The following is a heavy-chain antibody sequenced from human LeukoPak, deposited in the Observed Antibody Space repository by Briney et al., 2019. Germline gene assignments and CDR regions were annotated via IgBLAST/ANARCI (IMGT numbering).Heavy chain of an antibody. D-gene: IGHD6-13*01. Sequence: SETLSLTCTVSGGSISSYYWSWIRQPPGKGLEWIGYIYYSGSTNYNPSLESRVTISVDTSKNQFSLKLSSVTAADTAVYYCARGRRYSSSWYRGPEHRDAFDIWGQGTMVTVSS. V-gene: IGHV4-59*01. J-gene: IGHJ3*02. CDR2: IYYSGST. CDR3: ARGRRYSSSWYRGPEHRDAFDI. CDR1: GGSISSYY.